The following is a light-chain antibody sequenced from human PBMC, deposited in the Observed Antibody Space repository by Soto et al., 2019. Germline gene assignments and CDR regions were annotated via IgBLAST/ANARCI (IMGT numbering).Light chain of an antibody. J-gene: IGKJ1*01. CDR3: QQYNNWPRT. Sequence: EIVMTQSPATLSVSPGEKATLSFRASQSVSSNLAWYQQKPGQAPRLLIYGASTRATAIPARFSGSGSGTEFTLTITSLPSEAFAVYYCQQYNNWPRTFGQGTKVDIQ. V-gene: IGKV3-15*01. CDR2: GAS. CDR1: QSVSSN.